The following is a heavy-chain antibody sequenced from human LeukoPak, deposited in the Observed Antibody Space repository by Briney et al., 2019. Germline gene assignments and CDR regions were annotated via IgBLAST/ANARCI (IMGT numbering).Heavy chain of an antibody. J-gene: IGHJ6*03. CDR1: GFTFSSYE. V-gene: IGHV3-48*03. CDR2: ISSSGSTI. D-gene: IGHD2-8*01. CDR3: ARERDVVLMVYAWSYYYMDV. Sequence: GGSLRLSCAASGFTFSSYEMNWVRQAPGKGLEWVSYISSSGSTIYYADSVKGRFTISRDNAKNSLYLQMNSLRAEDTALYYCARERDVVLMVYAWSYYYMDVWGKGTTVTVSS.